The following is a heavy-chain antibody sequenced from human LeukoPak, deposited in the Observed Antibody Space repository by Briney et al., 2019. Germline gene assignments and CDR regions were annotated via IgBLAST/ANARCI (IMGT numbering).Heavy chain of an antibody. V-gene: IGHV1-2*02. CDR2: INPNSGGT. Sequence: ASAKVSCKASGYTFTGYYMHWVRQAPGQGLEWMGWINPNSGGTNYAQKFQGRVTMTRDTSISTAYMELSRLRSDDTAVYYCARFRTGTDGYYFDYWGQGTLVTVSS. CDR3: ARFRTGTDGYYFDY. D-gene: IGHD1-7*01. J-gene: IGHJ4*02. CDR1: GYTFTGYY.